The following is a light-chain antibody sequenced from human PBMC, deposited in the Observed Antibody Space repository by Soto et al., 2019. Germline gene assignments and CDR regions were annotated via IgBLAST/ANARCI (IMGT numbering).Light chain of an antibody. Sequence: EIVLTQSPGTLSLSPGERATLSCRASQSVSSSYLAWYQQKPGHAPRLLIYGASSRATDIPDRISGSGSGTDFTLTISRLEAEDFAVYYCKQYGSSPFTFGPGTKVDIK. CDR2: GAS. J-gene: IGKJ3*01. V-gene: IGKV3-20*01. CDR3: KQYGSSPFT. CDR1: QSVSSSY.